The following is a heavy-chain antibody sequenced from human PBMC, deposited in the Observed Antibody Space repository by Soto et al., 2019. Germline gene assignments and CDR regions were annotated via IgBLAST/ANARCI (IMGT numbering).Heavy chain of an antibody. CDR3: ARDRAWSGGALGAFDI. Sequence: ASVKVSCTASGYTFTSYDMHWVRQAPGQGLEWMGIINPSGGSTSYAQKFQGRVTMTRDTSTSTVYMELSSLRSEDTAVYYCARDRAWSGGALGAFDIWGQGTMVTVSS. J-gene: IGHJ3*02. V-gene: IGHV1-46*01. CDR2: INPSGGST. CDR1: GYTFTSYD. D-gene: IGHD3-3*01.